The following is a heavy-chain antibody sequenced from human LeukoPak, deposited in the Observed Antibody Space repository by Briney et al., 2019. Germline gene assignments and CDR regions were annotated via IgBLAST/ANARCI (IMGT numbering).Heavy chain of an antibody. CDR2: ISHDGRQK. Sequence: GGSLRLSCAASGFDFRSYSMHWVRQAPGKGLEWVAVISHDGRQKNYADSVQGRFTISRDNSKNTLNLQMNSLRDEDTAVYFCAGGGSGTYYLIYYWGQGTQVTVSS. D-gene: IGHD1-26*01. CDR1: GFDFRSYS. V-gene: IGHV3-30*04. CDR3: AGGGSGTYYLIYY. J-gene: IGHJ4*02.